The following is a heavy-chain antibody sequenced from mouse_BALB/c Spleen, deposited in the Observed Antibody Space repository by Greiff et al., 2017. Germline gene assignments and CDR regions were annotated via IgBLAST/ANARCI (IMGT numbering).Heavy chain of an antibody. CDR2: IDPANGNT. V-gene: IGHV14-3*02. Sequence: EVQLQQSGAELVKPGASVKLSCTASGFNIKDTYMHWVKQRPEQGLEWIGRIDPANGNTKYDPKFQGKATITADTSSNTAYLQLSSLTSEDTAVYYCASLPRFAYWGQGTLVTVSA. J-gene: IGHJ3*01. CDR3: ASLPRFAY. D-gene: IGHD5-1*01. CDR1: GFNIKDTY.